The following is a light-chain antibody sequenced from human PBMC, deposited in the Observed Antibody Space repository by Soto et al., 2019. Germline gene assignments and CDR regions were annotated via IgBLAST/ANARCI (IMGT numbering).Light chain of an antibody. CDR3: QQYGSSPSVT. J-gene: IGKJ4*01. V-gene: IGKV3-20*01. CDR2: GAS. Sequence: EIVLTQSPGTLSLSPGERATLSCRASQSVSSSYLAWYQQKPGQAPRLLIYGASSRATGIPDRFSGSGSGTYFTITTSRLEPEDFAVYYCQQYGSSPSVTFGGGTKVEIK. CDR1: QSVSSSY.